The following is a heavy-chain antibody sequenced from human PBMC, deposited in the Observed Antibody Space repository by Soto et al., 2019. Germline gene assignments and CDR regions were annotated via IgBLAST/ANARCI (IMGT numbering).Heavy chain of an antibody. V-gene: IGHV3-21*06. Sequence: EVQVVESGGGLVQPGGSLRLSCTFTFSMYSMNWVRQAPGKGLEWVASISSGSAYIKYAESVKGRFTISRDNAKNSLHLHMISLRAEDTAIYHCARDQGGSYDSWFDPWGQGTLVTVSS. D-gene: IGHD1-26*01. J-gene: IGHJ5*02. CDR3: ARDQGGSYDSWFDP. CDR1: TFSMYS. CDR2: ISSGSAYI.